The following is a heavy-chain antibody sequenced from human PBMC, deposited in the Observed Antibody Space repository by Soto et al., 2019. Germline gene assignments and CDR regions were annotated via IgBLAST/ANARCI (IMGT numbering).Heavy chain of an antibody. CDR1: GGTFSSYA. J-gene: IGHJ4*02. V-gene: IGHV1-46*03. D-gene: IGHD2-21*02. CDR3: ARGGHIAVVTASFDS. Sequence: PSVKVSCKASGGTFSSYAISWVRQAPGQALEWMGVIHPSGGGTTYAQKFLGRVTVTRDTSTSTVFMELSSLRSDDTAVYYCARGGHIAVVTASFDSWGQGTLVTVSS. CDR2: IHPSGGGT.